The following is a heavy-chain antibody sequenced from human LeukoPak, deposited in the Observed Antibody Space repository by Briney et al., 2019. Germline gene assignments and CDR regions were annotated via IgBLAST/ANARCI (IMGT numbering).Heavy chain of an antibody. J-gene: IGHJ6*03. D-gene: IGHD3-10*01. CDR2: IIPIFGTT. V-gene: IGHV1-69*06. Sequence: GASVKVSCKASGGTFNSYAISWVRQAPGQGLEWMGGIIPIFGTTNYAQKFQGRVTMTEDTSTDTAYMELSSLRSEDTAVYYCATRGIGPDLILSNYYYMDVWGKGTTVTISS. CDR3: ATRGIGPDLILSNYYYMDV. CDR1: GGTFNSYA.